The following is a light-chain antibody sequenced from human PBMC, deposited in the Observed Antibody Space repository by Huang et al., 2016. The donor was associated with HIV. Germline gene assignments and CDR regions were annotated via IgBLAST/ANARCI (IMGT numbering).Light chain of an antibody. J-gene: IGKJ4*01. CDR3: QHYHDWPPLA. CDR1: QNIRTN. Sequence: EIVMTQSPATLSVSPGERATLSCRASQNIRTNVAWYQQKRGQHPRLLIYRASTRAAGIPARFSGNGSGTEFTLILTSLQSEDFAVYYCQHYHDWPPLAFGGGTKVEIK. V-gene: IGKV3-15*01. CDR2: RAS.